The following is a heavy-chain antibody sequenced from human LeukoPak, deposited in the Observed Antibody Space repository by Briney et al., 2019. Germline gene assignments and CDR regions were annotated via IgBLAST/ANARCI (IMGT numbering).Heavy chain of an antibody. CDR2: IFYSGTT. V-gene: IGHV4-39*01. CDR1: GGATSSSNYY. CDR3: ARLSNYGGHSGDGY. J-gene: IGHJ4*02. D-gene: IGHD4-23*01. Sequence: SQTLSLTCTVSGGATSSSNYYWAWIRQPPGKGLEWMGSIFYSGTTHYNPSLKSRVTISVDTSKNQFSLKLSSVTAADTAVYYCARLSNYGGHSGDGYWGQGTLVTVSS.